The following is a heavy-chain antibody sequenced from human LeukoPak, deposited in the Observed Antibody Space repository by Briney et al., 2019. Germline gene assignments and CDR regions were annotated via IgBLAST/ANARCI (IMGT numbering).Heavy chain of an antibody. J-gene: IGHJ6*03. V-gene: IGHV1-69*05. CDR3: SETRTQGGFFYYYMDV. Sequence: ASVKVSCKASGGTFSSYANSWVRQAPGQGLEWMGRIIPIFGTANYAQKFHGRVTITTDESTSTAYMELSSLRSEDPSVYYCSETRTQGGFFYYYMDVWGKGTTVTVSS. D-gene: IGHD1-26*01. CDR1: GGTFSSYA. CDR2: IIPIFGTA.